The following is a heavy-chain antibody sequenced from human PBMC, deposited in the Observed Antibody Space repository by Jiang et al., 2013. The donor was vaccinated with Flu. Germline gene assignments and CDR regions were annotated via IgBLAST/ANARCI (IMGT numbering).Heavy chain of an antibody. CDR1: GFTFSTYD. J-gene: IGHJ4*02. D-gene: IGHD3-10*01. Sequence: QSGSELKKPGASVKVSCKTSGFTFSTYDINWVRQAPGQGLEWMGWINTNTGNPTYVQGFTGRFVFTLDISVSTAYLQISSLKAEDTAVYYCARGNDNDGSGSSDYWGQGTLVTVSS. CDR3: ARGNDNDGSGSSDY. V-gene: IGHV7-4-1*02. CDR2: INTNTGNP.